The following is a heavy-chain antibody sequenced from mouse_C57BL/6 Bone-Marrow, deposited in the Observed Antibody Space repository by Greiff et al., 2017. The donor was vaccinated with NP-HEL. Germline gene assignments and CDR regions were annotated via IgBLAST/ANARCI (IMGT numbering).Heavy chain of an antibody. CDR2: IWRGGST. D-gene: IGHD1-1*01. CDR1: GFSLTSYG. CDR3: AKTCTTVVAARDYAMDY. J-gene: IGHJ4*01. Sequence: QVQQQQSGPGLVQPSQSLSITCTVSGFSLTSYGVHWVRQSPGKGLEWLGVIWRGGSTDYNAAFMSRLSITKDNTKRQVFFKMNSLQADDTAIYYCAKTCTTVVAARDYAMDYWGQGTSVTVSS. V-gene: IGHV2-5*01.